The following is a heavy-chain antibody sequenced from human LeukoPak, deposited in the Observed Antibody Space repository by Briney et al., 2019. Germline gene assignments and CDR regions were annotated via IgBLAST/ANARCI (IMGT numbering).Heavy chain of an antibody. V-gene: IGHV3-30*04. CDR3: ARDPRPGPPDYFDY. CDR1: GFTFNNYV. CDR2: ISYEGSIR. Sequence: PGGSLRLSCAASGFTFNNYVFHWVRQAPGKGLEWVAVISYEGSIRYYAGSVEGRFTITRDDSQNTVYLQMNSLRPDDTAVYFCARDPRPGPPDYFDYWGQGTLVTVSS. J-gene: IGHJ4*02. D-gene: IGHD1-14*01.